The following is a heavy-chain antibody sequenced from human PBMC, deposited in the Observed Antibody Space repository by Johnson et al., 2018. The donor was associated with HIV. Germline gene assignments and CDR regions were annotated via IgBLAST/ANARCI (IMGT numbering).Heavy chain of an antibody. V-gene: IGHV3-23*04. CDR3: AKVLGCYDRGDFDI. Sequence: VQLVESGGGLVKPGGSLRLSCAASGFTFSDYYMSWVRQAPGKGLEWVSVISGGGGSTYYADSVKGRFTISRDNSKNTLYLQMNSLRAEDTAVYYWAKVLGCYDRGDFDIWGQGTRVSVSS. CDR1: GFTFSDYY. CDR2: ISGGGGST. J-gene: IGHJ3*02. D-gene: IGHD3-22*01.